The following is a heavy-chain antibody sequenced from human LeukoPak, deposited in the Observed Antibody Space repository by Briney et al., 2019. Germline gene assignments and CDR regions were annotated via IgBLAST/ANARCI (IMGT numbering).Heavy chain of an antibody. J-gene: IGHJ6*04. V-gene: IGHV3-64D*06. CDR2: ISSNGGST. D-gene: IGHD3-9*01. Sequence: PGGSLRLSCSASGFTFSSYAMHWVRQAPGKGLEYVSAISSNGGSTYYADSVKGRITISRDNSKNTLYLQMSSLRAEDTAVYYCALLRYSFYGMDVWGKGTTVTVSS. CDR3: ALLRYSFYGMDV. CDR1: GFTFSSYA.